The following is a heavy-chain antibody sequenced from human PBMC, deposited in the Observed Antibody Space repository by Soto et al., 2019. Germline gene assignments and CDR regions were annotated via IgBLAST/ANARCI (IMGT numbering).Heavy chain of an antibody. CDR1: GGSISSYY. CDR2: IYYSGST. D-gene: IGHD3-10*01. V-gene: IGHV4-59*12. CDR3: ARGTYYYGSILDISSAFDI. J-gene: IGHJ3*02. Sequence: SETLSLTCSVSGGSISSYYWSWIRQPPGKGLEWIGYIYYSGSTYYNPSLKSRVTISVDTSKNQFSLKLSSVTAADTAVYYCARGTYYYGSILDISSAFDIWGQGTMVTVSS.